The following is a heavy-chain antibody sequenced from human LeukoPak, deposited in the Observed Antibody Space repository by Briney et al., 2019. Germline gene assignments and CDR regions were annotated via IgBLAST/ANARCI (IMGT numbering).Heavy chain of an antibody. V-gene: IGHV1-18*01. J-gene: IGHJ4*02. CDR2: IGAYNGNT. D-gene: IGHD3-3*01. Sequence: ASVKDSPMAPRDTFSRNGTSWGRQTPGQGLEWMGWIGAYNGNTKYVQKFQGRDTMTTDTSTSTAYMELRSLRSDDTAVYYCANDHDFDFDYWGQGTLVTVSS. CDR1: RDTFSRNG. CDR3: ANDHDFDFDY.